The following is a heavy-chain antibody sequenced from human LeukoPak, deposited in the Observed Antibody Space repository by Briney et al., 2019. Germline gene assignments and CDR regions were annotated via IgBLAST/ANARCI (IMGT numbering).Heavy chain of an antibody. CDR1: GFTVRTNY. Sequence: GGSLRLSCAASGFTVRTNYVTWVRQAPGKGLEWISVIYSDGNINYADSVKGRLTLSRDNSKNTLYLQMNSLRGDDTAVYYCARGFTAFSFDLWGPGTLVTVSS. CDR3: ARGFTAFSFDL. V-gene: IGHV3-66*01. D-gene: IGHD3-16*01. J-gene: IGHJ5*02. CDR2: IYSDGNI.